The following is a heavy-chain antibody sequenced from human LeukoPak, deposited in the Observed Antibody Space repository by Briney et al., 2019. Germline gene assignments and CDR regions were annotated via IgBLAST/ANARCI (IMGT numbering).Heavy chain of an antibody. Sequence: SGGSLRLSCAASGFTFSSYAMSWVRRAPGKGLEWVSAISGSGGSTYYADSVKGRFTISRDNSKNTLYLQMNSLRAEDTAVYYCAKYFRKNDYADYAAMDVWGKGTTVTVSS. CDR2: ISGSGGST. D-gene: IGHD4-17*01. CDR1: GFTFSSYA. V-gene: IGHV3-23*01. J-gene: IGHJ6*03. CDR3: AKYFRKNDYADYAAMDV.